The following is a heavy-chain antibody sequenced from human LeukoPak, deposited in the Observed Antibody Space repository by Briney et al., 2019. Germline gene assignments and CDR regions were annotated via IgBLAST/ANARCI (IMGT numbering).Heavy chain of an antibody. Sequence: GGSLRLSCAPSGFSFRAYAMTWVRHAPGEGLGWGSGICASSVSTHYADSVKGRFTISRDNSKNTLYLQMNSLRAEDTAIYYCAKGIYGDYALDSWGQGTLVTVSS. CDR1: GFSFRAYA. J-gene: IGHJ4*02. D-gene: IGHD4-17*01. V-gene: IGHV3-23*01. CDR3: AKGIYGDYALDS. CDR2: ICASSVST.